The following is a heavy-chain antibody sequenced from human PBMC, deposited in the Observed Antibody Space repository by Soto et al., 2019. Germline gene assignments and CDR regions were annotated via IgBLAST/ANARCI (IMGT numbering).Heavy chain of an antibody. CDR2: ISAHNGNT. CDR3: AGAVVVGDYHYGLDV. D-gene: IGHD2-15*01. Sequence: QVQLVQSGAEVKKPGASVKVSCKASGYTFTNYDISWVRQAPGQGLEWMGWISAHNGNTNYAQKLQGRVTMTTDTSTSTAYMELRSLRSDDTAVYYCAGAVVVGDYHYGLDVWGQGTTVTVSS. J-gene: IGHJ6*02. V-gene: IGHV1-18*01. CDR1: GYTFTNYD.